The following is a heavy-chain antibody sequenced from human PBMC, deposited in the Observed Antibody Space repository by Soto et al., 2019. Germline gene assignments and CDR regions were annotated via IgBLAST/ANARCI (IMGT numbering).Heavy chain of an antibody. D-gene: IGHD6-13*01. CDR3: AKDRRPAAAGIGGAESGLFDY. CDR2: ISGSGGST. Sequence: EVQLLESGGGLVQPGGSLRLSCAASGFTFSSYAMSWVRQAPGKGLEWVSAISGSGGSTYYADSVKGRFTISRDNSKNTLYLQMNSLRAEDTAVYYCAKDRRPAAAGIGGAESGLFDYWGQGTLVTVSS. V-gene: IGHV3-23*01. J-gene: IGHJ4*02. CDR1: GFTFSSYA.